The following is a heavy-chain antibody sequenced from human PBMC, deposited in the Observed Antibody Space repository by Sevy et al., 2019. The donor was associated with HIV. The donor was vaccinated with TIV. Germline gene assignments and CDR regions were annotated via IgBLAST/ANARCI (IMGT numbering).Heavy chain of an antibody. CDR2: VSYDGADK. CDR3: AKDMVDCSGGTCYSGAVSPFES. D-gene: IGHD2-15*01. Sequence: GGSLRLSCAASGFIFNNYDMYWIRQAPVKGLEWVATVSYDGADKDYADIVKGRFTISRDSSRSMLYLQMSSLRPEDTGVYFCAKDMVDCSGGTCYSGAVSPFESWGQGTLVTVSS. CDR1: GFIFNNYD. V-gene: IGHV3-30*18. J-gene: IGHJ4*02.